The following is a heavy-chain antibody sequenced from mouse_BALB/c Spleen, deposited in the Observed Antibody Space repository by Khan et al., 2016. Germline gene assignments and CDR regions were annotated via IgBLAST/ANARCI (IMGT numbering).Heavy chain of an antibody. V-gene: IGHV9-3-1*01. CDR2: INTYTGEP. D-gene: IGHD1-1*01. CDR1: GYTFTNYG. J-gene: IGHJ1*01. CDR3: AGYRYYYCSSKYFDF. Sequence: QIQLVQSGPELKKPGETVKISCKASGYTFTNYGMNWVKQAPGKDLKWMGWINTYTGEPTYADDFKGRFAFSLETSASTAYLQINNLRNEDTATXFFAGYRYYYCSSKYFDFWGAGTTVTVSS.